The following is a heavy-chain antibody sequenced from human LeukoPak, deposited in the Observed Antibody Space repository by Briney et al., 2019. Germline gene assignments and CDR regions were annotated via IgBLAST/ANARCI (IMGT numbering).Heavy chain of an antibody. CDR3: ARSSGRSPNRDYMDV. CDR1: GYTFTSYD. J-gene: IGHJ6*03. Sequence: ASVEVSCKASGYTFTSYDINWVRQATGQGLEWMGWMNPNSGNTGYAQKFQGRVTITRNTSISTAYMELSSLRSEDTAVYYCARSSGRSPNRDYMDVWGKGTTVTISS. D-gene: IGHD1-14*01. CDR2: MNPNSGNT. V-gene: IGHV1-8*03.